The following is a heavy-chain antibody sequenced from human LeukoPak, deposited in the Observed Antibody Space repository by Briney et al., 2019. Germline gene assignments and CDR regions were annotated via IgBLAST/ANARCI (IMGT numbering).Heavy chain of an antibody. CDR2: ISSSSSYI. J-gene: IGHJ4*02. CDR1: GFTFDSYS. V-gene: IGHV3-21*01. Sequence: PGGSLRLSCAASGFTFDSYSMNWVRQAPGKGLEWVSSISSSSSYIYYADSVKGRFTISRDNAKNSLYLQMNSLRAEDTAVYYCARRESGSSRYRGSTSGPSDYWGQGTRVTVSS. D-gene: IGHD6-13*01. CDR3: ARRESGSSRYRGSTSGPSDY.